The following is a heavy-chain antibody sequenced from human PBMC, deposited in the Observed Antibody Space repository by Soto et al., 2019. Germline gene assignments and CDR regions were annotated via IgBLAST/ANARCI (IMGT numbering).Heavy chain of an antibody. CDR1: GGSISSGGYY. J-gene: IGHJ4*02. CDR3: ARLSSSGWGIDS. D-gene: IGHD6-19*01. Sequence: SETLSLTCTVSGGSISSGGYYWNWIRQHPGKGLEWIGYTYYSENTYYNPSLNSRITISADTSKNQFSLKLSSVTAADTAVYYCARLSSSGWGIDSWGRGTLVTVSS. V-gene: IGHV4-31*03. CDR2: TYYSENT.